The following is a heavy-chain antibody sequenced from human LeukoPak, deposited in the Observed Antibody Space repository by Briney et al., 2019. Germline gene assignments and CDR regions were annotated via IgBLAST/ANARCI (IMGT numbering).Heavy chain of an antibody. D-gene: IGHD4-23*01. J-gene: IGHJ4*02. CDR1: GFTFSSYA. CDR2: ISGSGGST. V-gene: IGHV3-23*01. CDR3: AKDGSSHYGGKLNFDY. Sequence: GGSLRLSCAASGFTFSSYAMSWVRQAPGKGLEWVSAISGSGGSTYYADSVKGRFTISRDNSKNTLYLQMNSLRAEDTAVYYCAKDGSSHYGGKLNFDYWGQGTLVTVSS.